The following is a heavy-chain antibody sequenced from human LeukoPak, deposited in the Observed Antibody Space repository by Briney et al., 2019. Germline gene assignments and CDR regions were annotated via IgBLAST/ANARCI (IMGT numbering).Heavy chain of an antibody. J-gene: IGHJ4*02. V-gene: IGHV3-23*01. CDR3: AREYYYDSSGYYPNGDY. CDR1: GFTFSSYA. D-gene: IGHD3-22*01. Sequence: LAGGSLRLSCAASGFTFSSYAMSWVRQAPGKGLEWVSAISGSGGSTYYADSVKGRITISRDNSKDTLYLQMNSLRAEDTAVYYCAREYYYDSSGYYPNGDYWGQGTLVTVSS. CDR2: ISGSGGST.